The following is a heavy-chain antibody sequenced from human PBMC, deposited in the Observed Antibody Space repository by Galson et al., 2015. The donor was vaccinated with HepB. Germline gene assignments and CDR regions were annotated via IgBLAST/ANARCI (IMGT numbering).Heavy chain of an antibody. V-gene: IGHV3-33*01. CDR3: ARSGYCSSTSCFVANYYYYYMDV. Sequence: SLRLSCAASGFTFSSYGMHWVRQAPGKGLEWVAVIWYDGSNKYYADSVKGRFTISRDNSKNTLYLQMNSLRAEDTAVYYCARSGYCSSTSCFVANYYYYYMDVWGKGTTVTVSS. D-gene: IGHD2-2*01. CDR2: IWYDGSNK. J-gene: IGHJ6*03. CDR1: GFTFSSYG.